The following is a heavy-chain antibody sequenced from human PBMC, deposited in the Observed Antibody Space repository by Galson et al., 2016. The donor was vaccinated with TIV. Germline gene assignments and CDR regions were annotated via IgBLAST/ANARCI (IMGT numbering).Heavy chain of an antibody. J-gene: IGHJ4*02. CDR1: GVTFSNYA. D-gene: IGHD3-22*01. Sequence: SVKVSCKASGVTFSNYAINWVRQAPGQGLEWMGGITAMFGATDYAQKFQGRVTITADKSTSTVYMDLSSLRSEDTAFYYCARALGYQYDRSVYYGWGQGTLVIVSS. CDR3: ARALGYQYDRSVYYG. V-gene: IGHV1-69*06. CDR2: ITAMFGAT.